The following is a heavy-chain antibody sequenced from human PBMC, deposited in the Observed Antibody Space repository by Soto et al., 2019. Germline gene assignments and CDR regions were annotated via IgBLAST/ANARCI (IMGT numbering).Heavy chain of an antibody. CDR1: GFTFRSLT. CDR3: TRDASRDSSARGWFDP. Sequence: GGSLRLSCAASGFTFRSLTMNWVRQAPGKGLEWVSTISSNSAYIYYTDALRGRFTISRDNAKNSLHLQMNSLRAEDTAVYYCTRDASRDSSARGWFDPWGPGTLVTVSS. CDR2: ISSNSAYI. J-gene: IGHJ5*02. D-gene: IGHD6-13*01. V-gene: IGHV3-21*01.